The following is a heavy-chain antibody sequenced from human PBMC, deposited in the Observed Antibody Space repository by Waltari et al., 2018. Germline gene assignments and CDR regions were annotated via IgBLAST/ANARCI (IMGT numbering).Heavy chain of an antibody. CDR3: ARGHPFTIVSPRYYYYYYMDV. D-gene: IGHD3-9*01. CDR1: SGSLTGYH. Sequence: QVHLQQWGAGLLKPSETLSLTCGVYSGSLTGYHWNWIRHAPGKGLEWIGDINHSGNTYYNPSLESRVTIASDTSKNQFSLHLTSVTAADTAVYYCARGHPFTIVSPRYYYYYYMDVWDKGTAVTVSS. CDR2: INHSGNT. V-gene: IGHV4-34*01. J-gene: IGHJ6*03.